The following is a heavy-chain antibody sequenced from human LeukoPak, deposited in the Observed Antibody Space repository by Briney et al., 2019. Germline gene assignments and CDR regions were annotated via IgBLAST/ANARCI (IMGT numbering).Heavy chain of an antibody. V-gene: IGHV5-51*01. J-gene: IGHJ4*02. CDR1: GYRFPSYW. CDR3: ARLFSDYLSSFDY. Sequence: GESLKISCKGTGYRFPSYWNGWVRQMPVKGLEWMGIIYPGDSDTRYSPSFQGQVTISADKSISTAYLQWSSLKASDTAIYYCARLFSDYLSSFDYWGQGTLVTVSS. CDR2: IYPGDSDT. D-gene: IGHD6-25*01.